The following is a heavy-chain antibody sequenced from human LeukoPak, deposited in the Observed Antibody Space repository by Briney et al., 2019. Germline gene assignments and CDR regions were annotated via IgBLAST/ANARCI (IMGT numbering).Heavy chain of an antibody. D-gene: IGHD3-10*01. J-gene: IGHJ4*02. CDR1: GYTLTELS. CDR2: FDPEDGET. Sequence: GASVKVSCKVSGYTLTELSMHWVRQAPGKGLEWLGGFDPEDGETIYAQKFQGRVTMTEDTSTDTAYMELSSLRSEDTAVYYRATVPTYYYGSGPHFDYWGQGTLVTVSS. V-gene: IGHV1-24*01. CDR3: ATVPTYYYGSGPHFDY.